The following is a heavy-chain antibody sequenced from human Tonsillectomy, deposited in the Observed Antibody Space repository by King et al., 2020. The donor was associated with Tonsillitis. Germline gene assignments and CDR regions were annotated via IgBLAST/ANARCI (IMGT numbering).Heavy chain of an antibody. D-gene: IGHD6-19*01. Sequence: ESGGGLVQPGGSLRLSCAASGFTFSSYAMSWVRQAPGKGLEWVSVIYSGGSSTHYADSVKGRFTISRDNSKNTLYLQMNSLRAEDTAVYYCAKDFAAGIAVAVVAFDIWGQGTMVTVSS. J-gene: IGHJ3*02. CDR1: GFTFSSYA. CDR2: IYSGGSST. CDR3: AKDFAAGIAVAVVAFDI. V-gene: IGHV3-23*03.